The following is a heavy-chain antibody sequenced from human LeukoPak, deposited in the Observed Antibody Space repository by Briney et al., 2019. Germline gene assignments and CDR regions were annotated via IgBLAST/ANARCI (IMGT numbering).Heavy chain of an antibody. D-gene: IGHD5-18*01. J-gene: IGHJ4*02. Sequence: QAGGSLRLSCAASGFTFSSYEMNWVRQAPGKGLEWVSYISDSGSTKSYADSVKGRFTISRDNSKNTLYLQMNSLRAEDTAVYYCAKRIQSAMATGYWGQGTLVTVSS. CDR3: AKRIQSAMATGY. CDR2: ISDSGSTK. V-gene: IGHV3-48*03. CDR1: GFTFSSYE.